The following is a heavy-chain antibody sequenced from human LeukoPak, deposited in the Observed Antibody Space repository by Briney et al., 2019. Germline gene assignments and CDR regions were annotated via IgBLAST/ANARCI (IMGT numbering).Heavy chain of an antibody. J-gene: IGHJ4*02. Sequence: GGSLRLSCAASGFTVSSNYMSWVRQAPGKGLEWVSVIYSGGSTYYADSVKGRFTISRDNSKNTLYLQMNSLRAEDTAVYYCARRRGGYYDSSGSSPVHFDYWGQGTLVTVSS. D-gene: IGHD3-22*01. CDR2: IYSGGST. CDR3: ARRRGGYYDSSGSSPVHFDY. V-gene: IGHV3-66*01. CDR1: GFTVSSNY.